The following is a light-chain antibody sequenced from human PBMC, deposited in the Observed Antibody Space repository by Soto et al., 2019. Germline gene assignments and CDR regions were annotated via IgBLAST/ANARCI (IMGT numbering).Light chain of an antibody. J-gene: IGLJ1*01. V-gene: IGLV2-8*01. CDR3: SSYAGSNNYV. CDR2: EVS. Sequence: QSVLTQLPSASGSPGQSVTISCTGTSSDVGGYNYVSWYQQHPGKAPKLMIYEVSKRPSGVPDRFSGSKPGNTASLTVSGLQAEDEADYYCSSYAGSNNYVFGTGTKVTV. CDR1: SSDVGGYNY.